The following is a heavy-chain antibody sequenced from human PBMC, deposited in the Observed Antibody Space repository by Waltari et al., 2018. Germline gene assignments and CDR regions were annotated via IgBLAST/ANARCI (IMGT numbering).Heavy chain of an antibody. V-gene: IGHV4-39*07. D-gene: IGHD6-13*01. CDR2: IYYSGST. CDR1: GGSIRRSNSS. CDR3: ARYSSSPYYYGMDV. J-gene: IGHJ6*02. Sequence: QLQLQESGPGLATPSATLSLTCAVSGGSIRRSNSSWGWSRQPPGKGLEWIGSIYYSGSTYYNPSLKSRVTISVDTSKNQFSLKLSSVTAADTAVYYCARYSSSPYYYGMDVWGQGTTVTVSS.